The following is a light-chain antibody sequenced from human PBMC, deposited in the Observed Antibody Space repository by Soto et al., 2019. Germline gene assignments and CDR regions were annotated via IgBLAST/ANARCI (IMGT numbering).Light chain of an antibody. J-gene: IGLJ2*01. Sequence: SALTQPRSVSGSPGQSVTISCTGTSSDVGGYDYVSWFQQHPGKAPKLMIYDVIKRPSGVPDRFSGSKSGNTASLTISGLQAEDAADYHCCSYAGTYTFVLFGGGTKVTDL. CDR2: DVI. CDR3: CSYAGTYTFVL. CDR1: SSDVGGYDY. V-gene: IGLV2-11*01.